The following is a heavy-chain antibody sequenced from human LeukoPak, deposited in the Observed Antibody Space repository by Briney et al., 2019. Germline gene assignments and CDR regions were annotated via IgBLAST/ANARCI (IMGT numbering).Heavy chain of an antibody. CDR2: IYYSGST. CDR3: ARDRGYSYGYRAAFDI. V-gene: IGHV4-59*01. J-gene: IGHJ3*02. Sequence: ETLSLTCTVSGGSISSYYWSWIRQPPGKGLEWIGYIYYSGSTNYNPSLKSRVTISVDTSKNQFSLKLSSVTAADTAVYYCARDRGYSYGYRAAFDIWGQGTMVTVSS. D-gene: IGHD5-18*01. CDR1: GGSISSYY.